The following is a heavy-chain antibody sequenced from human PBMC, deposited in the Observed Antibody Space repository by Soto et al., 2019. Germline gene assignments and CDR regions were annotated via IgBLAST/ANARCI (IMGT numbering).Heavy chain of an antibody. CDR1: GGSISSGGYS. Sequence: QQQLQESGSGLVKPSQTLSLTCAVSGGSISSGGYSWSWIRQPPGKGLEWIGYIYHSGSTYYIPSLKSRVTISVDRSKNQFSLKLSSVTAADTAVYYCARVPRHWGQGTLVTVSS. CDR2: IYHSGST. V-gene: IGHV4-30-2*01. CDR3: ARVPRH. J-gene: IGHJ4*02.